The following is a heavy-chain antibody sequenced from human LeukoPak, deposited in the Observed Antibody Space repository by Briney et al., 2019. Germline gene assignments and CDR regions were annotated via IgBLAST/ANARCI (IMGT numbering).Heavy chain of an antibody. CDR3: ARVPYSYGSRQYYFDY. CDR1: GFTFSSYS. V-gene: IGHV3-21*01. CDR2: ISSSSSYI. Sequence: KTGGSLRLSCAASGFTFSSYSMNWVRQAPGKGLEWVSSISSSSSYIYYADSVKGRFTISRDNAKNSLYLQMNSLRAEDTAVYYCARVPYSYGSRQYYFDYWDQGTLVTVSS. J-gene: IGHJ4*02. D-gene: IGHD5-18*01.